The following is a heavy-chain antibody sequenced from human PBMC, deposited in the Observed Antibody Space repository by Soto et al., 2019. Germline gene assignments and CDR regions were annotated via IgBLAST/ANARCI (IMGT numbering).Heavy chain of an antibody. D-gene: IGHD2-2*01. CDR3: RAISYYYGMDR. Sequence: GSLRLSCAASGFTFSNAWMSWVRQAPGKGLEWFGRIKSKTDGGPTDYAAPVKGRFTISRDDSKNTLYLQMNSLKTEDTAVYYCRAISYYYGMDRRGQGTTATVSS. J-gene: IGHJ6*02. CDR1: GFTFSNAW. V-gene: IGHV3-15*01. CDR2: IKSKTDGGPT.